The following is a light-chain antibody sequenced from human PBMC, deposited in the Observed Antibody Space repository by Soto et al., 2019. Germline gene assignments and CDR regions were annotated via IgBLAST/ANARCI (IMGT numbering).Light chain of an antibody. CDR2: GAS. CDR1: QSVTTY. J-gene: IGKJ5*01. V-gene: IGKV1-39*01. Sequence: DIQMTQSPSSLSASVGDRVTITCRASQSVTTYLNWYQHKPGKAPQLLIYGASRLQSGVPSRFSASGSATDFALTITSLQPEDFATYYCHQSYSNHPTFGQGTRLEIK. CDR3: HQSYSNHPT.